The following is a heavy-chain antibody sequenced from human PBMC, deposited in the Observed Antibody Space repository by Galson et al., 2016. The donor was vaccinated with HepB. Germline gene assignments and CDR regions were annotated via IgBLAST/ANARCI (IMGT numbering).Heavy chain of an antibody. V-gene: IGHV3-49*04. CDR2: VRSGVYGGTT. CDR3: TRRTSGWYGDAFDI. D-gene: IGHD6-19*01. CDR1: GFTFGEYA. Sequence: SLRLSCATSGFTFGEYAMSWVRQAPGKGPEWVGFVRSGVYGGTTEYAAAVIGRFTISRDDSKKIAYLQMNSLKTEDTAIYYCTRRTSGWYGDAFDIWGQGTMVTVSS. J-gene: IGHJ3*02.